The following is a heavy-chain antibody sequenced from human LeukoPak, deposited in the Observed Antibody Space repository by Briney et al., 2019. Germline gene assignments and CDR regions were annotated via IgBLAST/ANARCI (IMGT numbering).Heavy chain of an antibody. J-gene: IGHJ3*02. CDR3: ARCGGDCYVAFDI. D-gene: IGHD2-21*02. V-gene: IGHV1-69*01. CDR2: IIPIFGTA. Sequence: ASVKVSCKASGGTFSSYAISWVRQAPGQGLEWTGGIIPIFGTANYAQKFQGRVTITADESTSTAYMELSSLRSEDTAVYYCARCGGDCYVAFDIWGQGTMVTVSS. CDR1: GGTFSSYA.